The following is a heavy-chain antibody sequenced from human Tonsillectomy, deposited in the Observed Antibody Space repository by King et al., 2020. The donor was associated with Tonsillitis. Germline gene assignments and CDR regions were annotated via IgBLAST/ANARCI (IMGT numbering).Heavy chain of an antibody. CDR2: ISYDGSKK. V-gene: IGHV3-30*18. CDR3: AKDTQYYDFCSGPQESWFDP. CDR1: GFIFSNYD. Sequence: VQLVESGGGVVQPGRSLRLSCAASGFIFSNYDMHWVRQAPGKGLEWVALISYDGSKKYYADFVKGRFTISRDYSKNTLYLQMNSLRAEDTAVYYCAKDTQYYDFCSGPQESWFDPWGQGTLVTVSS. D-gene: IGHD3-3*01. J-gene: IGHJ5*02.